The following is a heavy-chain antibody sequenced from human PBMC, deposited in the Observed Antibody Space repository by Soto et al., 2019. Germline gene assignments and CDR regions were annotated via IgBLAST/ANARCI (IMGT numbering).Heavy chain of an antibody. Sequence: GASVKVSCKASGYTFTSYDINWVRQATGQGLEWMGWMNPNSGNTGYAQKFQGRVTMTRNTSISTAYMELSSLRSEDTAVYYCSGGYYGSGSYYAGDDRGQGTRVTVSS. CDR3: SGGYYGSGSYYAGDD. J-gene: IGHJ4*02. CDR2: MNPNSGNT. V-gene: IGHV1-8*01. CDR1: GYTFTSYD. D-gene: IGHD3-10*01.